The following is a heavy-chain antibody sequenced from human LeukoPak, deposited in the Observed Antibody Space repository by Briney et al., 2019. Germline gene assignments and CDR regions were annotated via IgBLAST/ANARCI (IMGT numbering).Heavy chain of an antibody. V-gene: IGHV4-39*01. J-gene: IGHJ4*02. D-gene: IGHD4-17*01. Sequence: PETLSLTCTVSGGSISSSSYYWGWIRQPPGKGLEWIGSIYYGGSTYYNPSLKSRVTISVDTSKNQFSLKLSSVTAADTAVYYCARSVSQLDYWGQGTLVTVSS. CDR3: ARSVSQLDY. CDR1: GGSISSSSYY. CDR2: IYYGGST.